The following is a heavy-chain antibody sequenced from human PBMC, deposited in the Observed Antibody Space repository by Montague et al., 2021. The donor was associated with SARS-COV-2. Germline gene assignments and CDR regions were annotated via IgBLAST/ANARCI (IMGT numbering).Heavy chain of an antibody. J-gene: IGHJ6*02. CDR2: IFTNGDI. CDR1: GGSITNDD. V-gene: IGHV4-4*08. CDR3: ARYYERSLDV. Sequence: SETLSLTCTVSGGSITNDDWSWIRQPPGKGLEWIVHIFTNGDIDYNPSLRSRVIISVDTSKSQFSLKVTSVTAADTAAYYCARYYERSLDVWGQGTTVTVFS. D-gene: IGHD3-16*01.